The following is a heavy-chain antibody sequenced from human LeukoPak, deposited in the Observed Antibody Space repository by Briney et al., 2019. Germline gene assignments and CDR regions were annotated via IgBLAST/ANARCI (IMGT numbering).Heavy chain of an antibody. V-gene: IGHV4-38-2*01. J-gene: IGHJ6*03. CDR3: ARQHDSYYYYYIDV. Sequence: SETLSLTCAVFGYSISNGYYWVWIRQPPGRGLEWIGSLYHGDSAYYNTSLRSRVSMSVDTSKNQFSLTLSFVTAADTAVYYCARQHDSYYYYYIDVWGSGTTVTVSS. CDR1: GYSISNGYY. CDR2: LYHGDSA.